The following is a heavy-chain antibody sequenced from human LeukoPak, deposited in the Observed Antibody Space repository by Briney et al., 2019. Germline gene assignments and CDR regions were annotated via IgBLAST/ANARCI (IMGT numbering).Heavy chain of an antibody. CDR2: LFVSGST. V-gene: IGHV4-39*01. CDR3: ARQFATAAADTRGYFDY. J-gene: IGHJ4*02. CDR1: GGSISSSSDY. Sequence: SETLSLTCTVSGGSISSSSDYWGWIRQAPGKGLEWIGSLFVSGSTHYNPSLRSRATLCVDTSKNQFSLKLTSMTAADAATYFCARQFATAAADTRGYFDYWGQGTVVAVSS. D-gene: IGHD6-25*01.